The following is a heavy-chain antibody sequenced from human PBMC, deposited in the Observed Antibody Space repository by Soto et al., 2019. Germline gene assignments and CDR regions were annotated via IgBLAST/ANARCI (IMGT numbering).Heavy chain of an antibody. J-gene: IGHJ6*03. D-gene: IGHD5-18*01. V-gene: IGHV1-69*08. CDR3: VRDQGYSYGPTIYYYYMDV. CDR2: IIPILGIA. CDR1: GGTFSSYT. Sequence: QVQLVQSGAEVKKPGSSVKVSCTASGGTFSSYTISWVRQAPGQGLEWMGRIIPILGIANYAQKFQGRVTITADKSTSTAYMELSSVRSEDTAVYYCVRDQGYSYGPTIYYYYMDVWGKGTTVTVSS.